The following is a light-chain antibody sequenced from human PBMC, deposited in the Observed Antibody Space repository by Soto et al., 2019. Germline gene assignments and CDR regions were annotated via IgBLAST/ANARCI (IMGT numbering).Light chain of an antibody. CDR1: QSVSSNY. CDR2: GAS. J-gene: IGKJ5*01. CDR3: QQYGSSPMT. Sequence: EIVLTQSPGTLSLSPGERATLSCRASQSVSSNYLAWYQQKPGQAPRLLIYGASSRATGIPDRFSGSGSGTDFTITISRLEPEDFAVYYCQQYGSSPMTFGQGTRLEIK. V-gene: IGKV3-20*01.